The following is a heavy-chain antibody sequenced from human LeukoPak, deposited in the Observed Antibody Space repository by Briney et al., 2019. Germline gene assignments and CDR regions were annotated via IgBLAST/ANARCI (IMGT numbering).Heavy chain of an antibody. CDR1: GFTFDDYA. V-gene: IGHV3-9*01. J-gene: IGHJ4*02. CDR2: ISWNSGSI. D-gene: IGHD3-3*01. CDR3: AKDFWSGYYDY. Sequence: GRSLRLSCAASGFTFDDYAMHWVRQAPGKGLEWVSGISWNSGSICYADSVKGRFTISRDNAKNSLYLQMNSLRAEDTAVYYCAKDFWSGYYDYWGQGTLVTVSS.